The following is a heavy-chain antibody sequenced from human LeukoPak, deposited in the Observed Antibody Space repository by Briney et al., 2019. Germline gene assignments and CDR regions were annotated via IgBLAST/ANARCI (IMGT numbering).Heavy chain of an antibody. V-gene: IGHV3-48*04. CDR1: GFTFSSYG. CDR3: ARDVGLVAGSYFDY. Sequence: GRSLRLSCAASGFTFSSYGMHWVRQAPGKGLEWVSYISSSGSTIYYADSVKGRFTISRDNAKNSLYLQMNSLRAEDTAVYYCARDVGLVAGSYFDYWGQGTLVTVSS. CDR2: ISSSGSTI. D-gene: IGHD6-19*01. J-gene: IGHJ4*02.